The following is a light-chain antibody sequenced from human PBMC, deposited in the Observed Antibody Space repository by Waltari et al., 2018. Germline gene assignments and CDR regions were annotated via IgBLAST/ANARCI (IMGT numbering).Light chain of an antibody. CDR3: QKYGSLPAT. V-gene: IGKV3-20*01. CDR2: GAS. Sequence: EIVLTQSPGTLSLSPGERATLSCRASQSVSRWLAWYQQKPGQPPRLLIYGASSRATGIADRFSGSGSGTDFSLTISRLEPEDSAVYYCQKYGSLPATFGQGTKVEVK. J-gene: IGKJ1*01. CDR1: QSVSRW.